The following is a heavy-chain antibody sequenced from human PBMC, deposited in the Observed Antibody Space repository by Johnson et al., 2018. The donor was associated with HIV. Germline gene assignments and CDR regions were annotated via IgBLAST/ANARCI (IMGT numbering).Heavy chain of an antibody. D-gene: IGHD6-6*01. CDR3: ARSSSSGAFDI. J-gene: IGHJ3*02. CDR2: ISYDGSNK. Sequence: QVQLVESGGGVVQPGRSLRLSCAASGFTFSSYAMHWVRQAPGKGLEWVAVISYDGSNKYYADPVKGRFTISRDNSKNTLYLQMNSLRAEDTAVYYCARSSSSGAFDIWGQGTMVTVSS. V-gene: IGHV3-30*04. CDR1: GFTFSSYA.